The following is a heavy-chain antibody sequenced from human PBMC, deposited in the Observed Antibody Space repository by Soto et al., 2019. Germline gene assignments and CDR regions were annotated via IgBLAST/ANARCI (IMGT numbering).Heavy chain of an antibody. D-gene: IGHD3-9*01. Sequence: QVQLQESGPSLVKPSGTLSLTCVITNTSISSSNWWSWVRQAPGKGLEWIGEIYHTGRTNYAPSLKSRVTMSIEKSNNRLSLRLTSLTAADTAVYYCVRDEAHYDILTGSSLGRAFDIWGQGTMVTVSS. CDR2: IYHTGRT. J-gene: IGHJ3*02. CDR3: VRDEAHYDILTGSSLGRAFDI. V-gene: IGHV4-4*02. CDR1: NTSISSSNW.